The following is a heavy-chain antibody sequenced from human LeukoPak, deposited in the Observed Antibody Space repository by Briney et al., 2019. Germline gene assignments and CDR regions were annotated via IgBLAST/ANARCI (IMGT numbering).Heavy chain of an antibody. CDR2: INPNSGGT. J-gene: IGHJ5*02. Sequence: ASVKVSCKASGYTFTGYYMHWVRQAPGQGLEWMGWINPNSGGTNYAQKFQGRVTMTRDTSISTAYMELSRLRSDDTAVYYCARERSYYDSSGYSSWDQATLVTVYS. CDR1: GYTFTGYY. V-gene: IGHV1-2*02. CDR3: ARERSYYDSSGYSS. D-gene: IGHD3-22*01.